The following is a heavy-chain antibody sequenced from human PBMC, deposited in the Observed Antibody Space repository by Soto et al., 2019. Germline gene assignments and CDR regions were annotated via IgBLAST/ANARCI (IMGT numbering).Heavy chain of an antibody. CDR3: AKDQGSSWYEIDY. J-gene: IGHJ4*02. CDR2: ISYDGSNK. CDR1: GFTFSSYA. D-gene: IGHD6-13*01. Sequence: GGSLRLSCAASGFTFSSYAMHWVRQAPGKGLEWVAVISYDGSNKYYADSVKGRFTISRDNSKNTLYLQMNSLRAEDTAVYYCAKDQGSSWYEIDYWGQGTLVTVSS. V-gene: IGHV3-30-3*01.